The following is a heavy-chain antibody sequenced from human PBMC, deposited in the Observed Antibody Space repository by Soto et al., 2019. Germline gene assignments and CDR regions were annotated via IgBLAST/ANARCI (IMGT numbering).Heavy chain of an antibody. J-gene: IGHJ4*02. CDR2: ITGSGTYI. CDR3: ARGLTVTTVEY. V-gene: IGHV3-21*01. CDR1: GFTFSSYS. Sequence: GGSLRLSCAASGFTFSSYSMNWVRQAPGKGLEWVSCITGSGTYIYYADSVKGRFTISRDNAKKSLYLQMNSLRAEDTAVYYCARGLTVTTVEYWGQGTLVTVSS. D-gene: IGHD4-17*01.